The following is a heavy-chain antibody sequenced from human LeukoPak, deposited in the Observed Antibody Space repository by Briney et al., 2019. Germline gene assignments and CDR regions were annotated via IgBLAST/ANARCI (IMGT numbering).Heavy chain of an antibody. CDR2: IKQDGSEK. V-gene: IGHV3-7*01. Sequence: GGSLRLSCAASGFTFSSYWMTWIRQAPGKGLEWVANIKQDGSEKYYVDSVKGRFTISRDNAKNSLYLQMNSLRAEGTAVYYCARDTGGGYSCYDCWGQGTLVTVSS. CDR3: ARDTGGGYSCYDC. D-gene: IGHD5-18*01. J-gene: IGHJ4*02. CDR1: GFTFSSYW.